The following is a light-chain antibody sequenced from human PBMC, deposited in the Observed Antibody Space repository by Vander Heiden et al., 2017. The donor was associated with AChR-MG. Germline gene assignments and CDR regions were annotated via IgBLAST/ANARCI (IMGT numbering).Light chain of an antibody. Sequence: QSALTPPASVSGSPGQSITIAGTGTSSDVGGYNYGAWYQQHPGKAPKLMIYEVSNRPSGVSNRFSGSKSGNTASLTISGLQAEDEADYYCSSYTSSSTGVFGGGTKLTVL. CDR1: SSDVGGYNY. V-gene: IGLV2-14*01. CDR3: SSYTSSSTGV. J-gene: IGLJ2*01. CDR2: EVS.